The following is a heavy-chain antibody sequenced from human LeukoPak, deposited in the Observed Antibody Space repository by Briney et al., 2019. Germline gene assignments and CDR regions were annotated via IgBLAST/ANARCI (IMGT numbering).Heavy chain of an antibody. CDR3: ARVRYSRYDQADS. D-gene: IGHD5-12*01. Sequence: GESLKIPCEGSGYSFPSYCSGGVRHMSGKGLEWRGLLDPGDYDTRYSPSLQGPVTTSAETSLSTAYLQWSTLKAPDTGIYYCARVRYSRYDQADSWGAGTLVTVSP. CDR2: LDPGDYDT. J-gene: IGHJ4*02. V-gene: IGHV5-51*01. CDR1: GYSFPSYC.